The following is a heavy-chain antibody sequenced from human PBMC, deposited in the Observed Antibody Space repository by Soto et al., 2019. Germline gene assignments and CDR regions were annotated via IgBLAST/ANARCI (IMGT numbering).Heavy chain of an antibody. Sequence: QVQLQESGPGLVKPSETLSLTCTVSGGSISSYYWSWIRQPPGKGLEWIGYIYYSGSTKYNPSLKSRVTISEDTSKNQLSLKLSSVTAADTAVYYCARVPGVYDDRYYYYGMDVWGQGTTVTVSS. J-gene: IGHJ6*02. V-gene: IGHV4-59*01. CDR1: GGSISSYY. CDR2: IYYSGST. CDR3: ARVPGVYDDRYYYYGMDV. D-gene: IGHD5-12*01.